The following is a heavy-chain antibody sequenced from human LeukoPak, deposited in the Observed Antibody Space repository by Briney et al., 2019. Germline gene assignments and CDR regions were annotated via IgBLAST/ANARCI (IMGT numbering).Heavy chain of an antibody. CDR3: ARDPASVRVYYFDY. V-gene: IGHV3-23*01. D-gene: IGHD2-8*01. Sequence: GGSLRLSCAASGFTFSSYDMTWVRQAPGRGLEWVSSIRPSGDNTYYGDSVKGRFTISRDNSKNTLYLQMNSLRAEDTAVYYCARDPASVRVYYFDYWGQGTLVTVSS. J-gene: IGHJ4*02. CDR1: GFTFSSYD. CDR2: IRPSGDNT.